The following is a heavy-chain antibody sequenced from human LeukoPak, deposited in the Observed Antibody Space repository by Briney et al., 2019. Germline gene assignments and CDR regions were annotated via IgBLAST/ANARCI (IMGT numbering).Heavy chain of an antibody. Sequence: GGSLRLSCAASGFTFCSYEMNWDRQAPGKGLEWVSYISSSGSTIYYADSVKGRFTISRDNAKNSLYLQMNSLRAEDTAVYYCARDLAVAEGDYWGQGTLVTVSS. CDR2: ISSSGSTI. CDR3: ARDLAVAEGDY. V-gene: IGHV3-48*03. J-gene: IGHJ4*02. CDR1: GFTFCSYE. D-gene: IGHD6-19*01.